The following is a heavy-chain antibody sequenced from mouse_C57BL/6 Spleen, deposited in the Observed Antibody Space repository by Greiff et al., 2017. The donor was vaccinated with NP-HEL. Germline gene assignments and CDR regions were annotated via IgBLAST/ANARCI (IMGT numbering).Heavy chain of an antibody. CDR3: TRFWDGLYYFDY. D-gene: IGHD6-1*01. CDR2: IDPEIGGA. CDR1: GYTFTDYE. J-gene: IGHJ2*01. V-gene: IGHV1-15*01. Sequence: VQLQQSGAELVRPGASVTLSCKASGYTFTDYEMHWVKQTTVHGLKWIGAIDPEIGGAAYNQKFKGKAILTADKSSSTAYMELRSLTSEDSAVYYCTRFWDGLYYFDYWGQGTTLTVSS.